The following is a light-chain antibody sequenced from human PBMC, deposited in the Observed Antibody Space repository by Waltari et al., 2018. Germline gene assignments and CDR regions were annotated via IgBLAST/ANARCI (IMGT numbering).Light chain of an antibody. CDR1: QSISSW. CDR2: KAS. J-gene: IGKJ1*01. CDR3: QQYNSAPWT. Sequence: RVTITWRASQSISSWLAWYQQKPGKAPKLLIYKASSLESGVPSRFSGSGSGTEFTLTISSLQPDDFATYYCQQYNSAPWTFGQGTKVEIK. V-gene: IGKV1-5*03.